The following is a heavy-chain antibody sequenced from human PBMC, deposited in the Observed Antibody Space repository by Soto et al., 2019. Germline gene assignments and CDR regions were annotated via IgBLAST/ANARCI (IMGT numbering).Heavy chain of an antibody. CDR2: ISAYSGNT. J-gene: IGHJ4*02. D-gene: IGHD2-15*01. Sequence: ASVKVSCKASGYTFTSYYMHWVRQAPGQGLEWMGWISAYSGNTNYAQKLQGRVTMTTDTSTSTAYMELRSLRSDDTAVYYCARVPGYCSGGSCYVDYWGQGTLVTVSS. CDR3: ARVPGYCSGGSCYVDY. V-gene: IGHV1-18*04. CDR1: GYTFTSYY.